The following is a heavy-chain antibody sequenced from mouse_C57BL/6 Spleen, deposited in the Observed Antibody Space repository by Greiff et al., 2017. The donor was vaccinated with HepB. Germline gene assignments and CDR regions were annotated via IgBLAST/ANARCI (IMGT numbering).Heavy chain of an antibody. D-gene: IGHD2-3*01. Sequence: QVQLQQSGAELVMPGASVKLSCKASGYTFTSYWMHWVKQRPGQGLEWIGEIDPSDSYTNYNQKFKGKSTLTVDKSSSTAYMQLSSLTSEDSAVYYCARADGYHVLDYWGQGTTPTVSS. CDR2: IDPSDSYT. CDR3: ARADGYHVLDY. V-gene: IGHV1-69*01. CDR1: GYTFTSYW. J-gene: IGHJ2*01.